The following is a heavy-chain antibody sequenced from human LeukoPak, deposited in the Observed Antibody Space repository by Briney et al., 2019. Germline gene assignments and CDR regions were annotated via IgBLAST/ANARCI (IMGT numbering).Heavy chain of an antibody. D-gene: IGHD5-18*01. CDR2: INPNSGGT. V-gene: IGHV1-2*02. CDR1: GYSLSDYG. CDR3: ARVQPAYDAFDI. J-gene: IGHJ3*02. Sequence: ASVKVSCKASGYSLSDYGVTWVRQAPGHGLEWMGWINPNSGGTNYAQKFQGRVTMTRDTSISTAYMELSRLRSDDTAVYYCARVQPAYDAFDIWGQGTMVTVSS.